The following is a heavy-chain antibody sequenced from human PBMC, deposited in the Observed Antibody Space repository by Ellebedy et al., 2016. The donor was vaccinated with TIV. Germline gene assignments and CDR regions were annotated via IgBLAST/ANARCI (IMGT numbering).Heavy chain of an antibody. Sequence: GESLKISCKGSGYSFTSYWIGWVRQMPGKGLEWMGRIDPSDSYTNYSPSFQGHVTISADKSISTSYLQWSSLKASDTAMYYCARLKRYYDSSGYSHWYFDLWGRGTLVTVSS. CDR2: IDPSDSYT. CDR3: ARLKRYYDSSGYSHWYFDL. V-gene: IGHV5-10-1*01. CDR1: GYSFTSYW. J-gene: IGHJ2*01. D-gene: IGHD3-22*01.